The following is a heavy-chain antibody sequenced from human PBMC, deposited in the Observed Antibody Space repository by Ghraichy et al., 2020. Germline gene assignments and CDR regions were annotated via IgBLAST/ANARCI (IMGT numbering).Heavy chain of an antibody. CDR1: GFTFSGSF. J-gene: IGHJ3*02. CDR3: TRQQTGTAAFDI. D-gene: IGHD1-1*01. CDR2: IKTKANNYET. V-gene: IGHV3-73*01. Sequence: GGSLRLSCAASGFTFSGSFIHWVRQAPGEGLQWVGRIKTKANNYETAYAASVKGRFILSRDDSHNTAYLQMDSLKTEDTAMFYCTRQQTGTAAFDIWGQGIVVTVSS.